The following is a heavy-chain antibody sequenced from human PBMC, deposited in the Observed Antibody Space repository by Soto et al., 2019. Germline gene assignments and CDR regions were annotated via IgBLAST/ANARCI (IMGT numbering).Heavy chain of an antibody. D-gene: IGHD2-2*01. CDR3: AKDSHWAIISPTHDY. V-gene: IGHV1-46*01. Sequence: ASVKVSCKASGYTFTNYYIHWVRQAPGQGLEWMGIINPTGGSTNYAQKFQGRVTLTMDTSKNMLYLQMDSLRAEDTAIYYCAKDSHWAIISPTHDYWGQGTLVTVSS. CDR1: GYTFTNYY. J-gene: IGHJ4*02. CDR2: INPTGGST.